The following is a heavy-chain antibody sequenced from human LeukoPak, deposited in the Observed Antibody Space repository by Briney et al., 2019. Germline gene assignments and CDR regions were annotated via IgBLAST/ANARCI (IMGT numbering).Heavy chain of an antibody. V-gene: IGHV1-2*06. CDR3: ARDGGSYDLGFDP. CDR1: GYTFTGYY. Sequence: ASVKVSCKASGYTFTGYYMHWVRQAPGQGLEWMGRINPNSGGTNYAQKFQGRVTMTRDTSISTAYMELSSLRSEDTAVYYCARDGGSYDLGFDPWGQETLVAVSS. CDR2: INPNSGGT. D-gene: IGHD1-26*01. J-gene: IGHJ5*02.